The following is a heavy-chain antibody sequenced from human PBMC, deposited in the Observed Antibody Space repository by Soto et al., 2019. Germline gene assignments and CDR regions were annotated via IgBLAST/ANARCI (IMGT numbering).Heavy chain of an antibody. J-gene: IGHJ4*02. CDR1: GGTFSSYA. CDR3: ARDGLTGTKFDH. CDR2: IIPIFGTA. Sequence: QVQLVQSGAEVKKPGSSVKVAFKAYGGTFSSYAISWVRQAHGRGLEWMGGIIPIFGTANYAQKFQGRVTITADESTSTAYMELSSLRSVDTAVYYCARDGLTGTKFDHWGQGTLVTVSS. V-gene: IGHV1-69*12. D-gene: IGHD1-7*01.